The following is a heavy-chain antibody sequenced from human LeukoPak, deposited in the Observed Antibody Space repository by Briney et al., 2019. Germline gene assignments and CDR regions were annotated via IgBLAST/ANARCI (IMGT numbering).Heavy chain of an antibody. J-gene: IGHJ6*02. CDR3: AKDSEEYCSGGSCYIHYYYGMDV. Sequence: GGSLRLSCAASGFTFDDYAMHWVRHAPGKGLEWVSLISGDGGSTYYADSVKGRFTISRDNSKNSVYMQMNSLRTEDTAMYYCAKDSEEYCSGGSCYIHYYYGMDVWGQGTTVTASS. V-gene: IGHV3-43*02. D-gene: IGHD2-15*01. CDR2: ISGDGGST. CDR1: GFTFDDYA.